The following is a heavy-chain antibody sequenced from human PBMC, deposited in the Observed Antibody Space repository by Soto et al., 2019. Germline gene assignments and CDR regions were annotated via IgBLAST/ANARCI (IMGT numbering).Heavy chain of an antibody. J-gene: IGHJ3*01. V-gene: IGHV3-30-3*01. CDR3: ARDPPTPITFDAVDL. Sequence: QVLLVESGGGVVQPGRSLRLSCAASGFTFSNYPMHWVRQVPGKGLEWVALVSFDGDFKNYADSVKGRLTISRDNSKTTLYLHMNTLRPEDTAIYYCARDPPTPITFDAVDLWGHGTMVTVSS. CDR1: GFTFSNYP. CDR2: VSFDGDFK. D-gene: IGHD3-10*01.